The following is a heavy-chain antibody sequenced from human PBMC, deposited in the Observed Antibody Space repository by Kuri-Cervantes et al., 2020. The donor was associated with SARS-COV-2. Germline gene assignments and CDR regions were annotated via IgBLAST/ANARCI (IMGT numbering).Heavy chain of an antibody. CDR2: INPSGGST. CDR3: ARGVASYCGGDCYSGWFDP. V-gene: IGHV1-46*01. CDR1: GYTFTSYG. J-gene: IGHJ5*02. Sequence: ASVKVSCKASGYTFTSYGISWVRQAPGQGLEWMGIINPSGGSTSYAQKFQGRVTMTRDTSTSTVYMELSSLRSEDTAVYYCARGVASYCGGDCYSGWFDPWGQGTLVTCYS. D-gene: IGHD2-21*02.